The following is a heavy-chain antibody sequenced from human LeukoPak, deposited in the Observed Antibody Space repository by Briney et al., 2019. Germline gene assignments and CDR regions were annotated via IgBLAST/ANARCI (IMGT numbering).Heavy chain of an antibody. CDR2: IYYSGST. D-gene: IGHD7-27*01. J-gene: IGHJ4*02. CDR1: GGSISSYY. CDR3: ARARLGTGNDY. V-gene: IGHV4-59*01. Sequence: SETLSLTCTVSGGSISSYYWSWVRQPPGKGLEWIGYIYYSGSTNYNPSLKSRVTISVDTSKNQFSLKLSSVTAADTAVYYCARARLGTGNDYWGQGTLVTVSS.